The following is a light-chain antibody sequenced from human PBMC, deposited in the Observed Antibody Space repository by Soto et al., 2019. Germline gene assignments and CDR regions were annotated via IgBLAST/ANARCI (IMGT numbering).Light chain of an antibody. CDR1: QSVSSN. CDR2: GAS. V-gene: IGKV3-15*01. J-gene: IGKJ1*01. CDR3: QQYNNWPQT. Sequence: IVMTQSAATLSVSPGERATLSCRASQSVSSNLAWYQQKPGQAPRLLIYGASTRATGIPARFSGSGSGTEFTLTISSLQSEDFAVYYCQQYNNWPQTFGQRTKVDIK.